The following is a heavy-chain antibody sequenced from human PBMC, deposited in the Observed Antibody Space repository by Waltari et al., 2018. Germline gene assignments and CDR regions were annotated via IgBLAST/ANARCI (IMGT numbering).Heavy chain of an antibody. Sequence: GGVVQPGMSLRLSCAASGFSLSNFGMHWVRQAPGKGLEWVALAFFDGIKTDYADSVRGRFTISRDNSKNTLYLDINNLRVDDTGIYYCAKDAFGNTYLDHWGQGTVVTVSS. J-gene: IGHJ5*02. D-gene: IGHD3-10*01. CDR2: AFFDGIKT. CDR3: AKDAFGNTYLDH. CDR1: GFSLSNFG. V-gene: IGHV3-30*18.